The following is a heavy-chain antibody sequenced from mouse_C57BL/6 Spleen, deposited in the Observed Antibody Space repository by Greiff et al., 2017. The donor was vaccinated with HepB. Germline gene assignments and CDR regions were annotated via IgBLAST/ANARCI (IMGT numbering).Heavy chain of an antibody. J-gene: IGHJ3*01. CDR3: ARRLDSSVEGFAY. D-gene: IGHD3-2*02. Sequence: QVQLKQSGAELVKPGASVKMSCKASGYTFTTYPIEWMKQTHGKSLEWIGNFHPYNDDTKYNEKFKGKATLTVEKSSSTVYLELSRLTSDDSAVYYCARRLDSSVEGFAYWGQVTLVTVSA. CDR1: GYTFTTYP. CDR2: FHPYNDDT. V-gene: IGHV1-47*01.